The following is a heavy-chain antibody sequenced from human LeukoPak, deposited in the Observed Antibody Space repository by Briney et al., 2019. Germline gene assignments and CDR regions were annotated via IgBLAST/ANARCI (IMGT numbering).Heavy chain of an antibody. D-gene: IGHD1-26*01. J-gene: IGHJ5*02. CDR3: ARGIVGVSNWFDP. CDR1: GYTFTGYY. CDR2: INPNSGGT. Sequence: GASVKVSCKASGYTFTGYYMHWERQAPGQGLEWMGWINPNSGGTNYAQRFQGRVTMTRDTSISTAYMELSRLRSDDTAVYYCARGIVGVSNWFDPWGQGTLVTVSS. V-gene: IGHV1-2*02.